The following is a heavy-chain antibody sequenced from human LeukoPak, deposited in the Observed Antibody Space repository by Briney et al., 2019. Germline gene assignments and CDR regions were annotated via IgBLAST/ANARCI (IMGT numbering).Heavy chain of an antibody. V-gene: IGHV3-48*03. CDR1: GFSFSSYE. J-gene: IGHJ4*02. CDR2: ISSSGSTI. Sequence: HPAGSLTLSCAASGFSFSSYEMNWVRQAPGKGLEWVSYISSSGSTIYYADSVKGRFTISRDNAKNSLYLQMNSLRVEDTAVYYCCSTNTFDYWGQGTLVTVSS. CDR3: CSTNTFDY. D-gene: IGHD2-2*01.